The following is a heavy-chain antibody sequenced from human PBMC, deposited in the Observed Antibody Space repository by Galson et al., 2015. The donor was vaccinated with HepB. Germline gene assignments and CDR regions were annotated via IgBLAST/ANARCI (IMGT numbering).Heavy chain of an antibody. D-gene: IGHD6-13*01. CDR1: GGSISSVTSY. J-gene: IGHJ5*01. Sequence: QVQLQESGPGLVKPSQTLSLTCTVSGGSISSVTSYWSWLRQPAGKGSEWMGRIHCRGRPNSNPSLKLRVTMSVATSKNQFSLKLSSVTAADTAIYYCARDLSSTWYTPAGWFDSWGQGTLVTVSS. V-gene: IGHV4-61*02. CDR2: IHCRGRP. CDR3: ARDLSSTWYTPAGWFDS.